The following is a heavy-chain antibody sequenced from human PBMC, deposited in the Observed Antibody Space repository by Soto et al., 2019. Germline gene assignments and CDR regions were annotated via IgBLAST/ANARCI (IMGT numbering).Heavy chain of an antibody. V-gene: IGHV4-4*07. Sequence: LSLTCTVSVDSITSYYWTWIRQAAGKRLECIGRVFSSGTTNYNPSLKSRVTMSVDTSKNQLSLKLTSVTAADTAVYYCARVGDSGYYWYFDYWGQGALVTVSS. CDR2: VFSSGTT. D-gene: IGHD3-22*01. CDR3: ARVGDSGYYWYFDY. J-gene: IGHJ4*02. CDR1: VDSITSYY.